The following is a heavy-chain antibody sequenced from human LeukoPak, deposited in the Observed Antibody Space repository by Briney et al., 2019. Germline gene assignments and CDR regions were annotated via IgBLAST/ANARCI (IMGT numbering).Heavy chain of an antibody. CDR2: IHYSGSS. CDR1: GDSISSFY. Sequence: SETLSLTCSVSGDSISSFYWNWIRQSPGRGLEWIGNIHYSGSSIYNPSLRSRVTMSIDTSKKQFFLNLRSVTAADTAVYYCVLAPNSNWFDFWGQGTLVTV. CDR3: VLAPNSNWFDF. D-gene: IGHD2-15*01. V-gene: IGHV4-59*08. J-gene: IGHJ4*02.